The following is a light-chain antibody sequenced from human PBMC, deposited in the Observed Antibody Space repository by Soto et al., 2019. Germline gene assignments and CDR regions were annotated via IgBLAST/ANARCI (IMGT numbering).Light chain of an antibody. J-gene: IGKJ1*01. Sequence: DIQMTQSLSSLSASVGDRVTITCRASESVITYLNWYRQKPGKAPNLLIHTASTLESGVPSRFSGSGSGTEFTLTISSLQPDDFASYYCQQYNSYRTFGQGTKVDIK. CDR3: QQYNSYRT. V-gene: IGKV1-5*01. CDR2: TAS. CDR1: ESVITY.